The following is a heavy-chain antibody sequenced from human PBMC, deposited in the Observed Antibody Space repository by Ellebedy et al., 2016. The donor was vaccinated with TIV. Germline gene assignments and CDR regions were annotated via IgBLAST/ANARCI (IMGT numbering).Heavy chain of an antibody. CDR3: ARDDPSGWLDP. D-gene: IGHD3-10*01. J-gene: IGHJ5*02. CDR2: IYYSGST. V-gene: IGHV4-61*01. CDR1: GGSVSSGRYY. Sequence: MPSETLSLTCTVSGGSVSSGRYYWSWIRQPPGKGLGWVGYIYYSGSTNYNPSLKSRVTISIDTSKNQFSLRLTSVTAADTAVYYCARDDPSGWLDPWGQGTLVTVSS.